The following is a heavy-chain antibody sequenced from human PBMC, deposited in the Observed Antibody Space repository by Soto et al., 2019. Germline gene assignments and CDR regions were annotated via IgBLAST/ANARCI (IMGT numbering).Heavy chain of an antibody. CDR2: IIHSGST. Sequence: SETLSLTCTVSGGSISSSSYYWGWIRQPPGKGLEWIGEIIHSGSTNYNPSLKSRVTISVHTSKNQFSLRLSSVTAADTAVYFCARGSPHYYYAMDVWGQGTTVTVSS. J-gene: IGHJ6*02. CDR1: GGSISSSSYY. V-gene: IGHV4-39*07. CDR3: ARGSPHYYYAMDV.